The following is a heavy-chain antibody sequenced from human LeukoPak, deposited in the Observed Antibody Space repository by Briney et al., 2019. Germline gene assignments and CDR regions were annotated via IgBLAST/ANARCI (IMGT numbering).Heavy chain of an antibody. V-gene: IGHV3-21*01. D-gene: IGHD6-13*01. CDR3: ARVAAAAVHD. CDR2: ISSSSSYI. Sequence: GGSLSLSCAASGFTFSSYSMNWVRQAPGKGLEWVSSISSSSSYIYYADSVKGRFTISRDNAKNSLYLQMNSLRAEDTAVYYCARVAAAAVHDWGQGTLVTVSS. CDR1: GFTFSSYS. J-gene: IGHJ4*02.